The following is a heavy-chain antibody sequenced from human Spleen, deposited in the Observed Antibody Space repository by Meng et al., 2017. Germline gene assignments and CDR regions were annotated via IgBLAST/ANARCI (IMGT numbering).Heavy chain of an antibody. D-gene: IGHD6-19*01. J-gene: IGHJ6*02. CDR1: GFTFNNYE. CDR3: AKARRSSGWTENYYGMDV. CDR2: IGDSGGRM. V-gene: IGHV3-23*01. Sequence: GESLKISCAASGFTFNNYEMNWVRQVPGKGLEWVSSIGDSGGRMYYAESVKGRFTISRDNSKNTLYLQMDSLRAEDTALYHCAKARRSSGWTENYYGMDVWGQGTTVTVSS.